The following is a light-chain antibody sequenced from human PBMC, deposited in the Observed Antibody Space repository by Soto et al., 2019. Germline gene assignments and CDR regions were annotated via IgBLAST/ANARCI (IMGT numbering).Light chain of an antibody. CDR2: DAS. CDR3: RQYNSYSWT. V-gene: IGKV1-5*01. J-gene: IGKJ1*01. Sequence: DIQMTQSPPTPSASVGDRVTISCRASQSITGWLAWYQQKPGKAPKLLIFDASSLESGVPSRFSGSGSGTEFTLTISSLQPDDFATYYCRQYNSYSWTFGQGTKVDIK. CDR1: QSITGW.